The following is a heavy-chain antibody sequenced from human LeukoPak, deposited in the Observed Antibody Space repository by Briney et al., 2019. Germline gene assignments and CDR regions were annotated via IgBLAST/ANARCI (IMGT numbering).Heavy chain of an antibody. V-gene: IGHV1-69*04. CDR1: GGTFSSYA. CDR3: AKQTGYCSENTCYYYHGMDV. D-gene: IGHD2-15*01. J-gene: IGHJ6*02. Sequence: SVKVSCKASGGTFSSYAINWVRQAPGQGLEWMGRFIPLLDIENHVQKFQGRLTITADKSTSTAYMELSSLRSDDTAVYYCAKQTGYCSENTCYYYHGMDVWGQGTTVTVSS. CDR2: FIPLLDIE.